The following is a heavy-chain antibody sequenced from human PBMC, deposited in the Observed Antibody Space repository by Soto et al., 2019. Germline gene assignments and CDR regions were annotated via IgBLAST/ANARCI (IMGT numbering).Heavy chain of an antibody. CDR1: GYTFTSHG. CDR2: VSGYNGNT. Sequence: QVQLVQSGAEVKKPGASVKVSCKASGYTFTSHGISWVRQAPGQGLEWMGWVSGYNGNTNYAQKFQARVTMTTDTSTTTAYMELRSLTSDDTAVYYCARDLGAKVYYWGQGTLVTVSS. V-gene: IGHV1-18*01. D-gene: IGHD3-16*01. J-gene: IGHJ4*02. CDR3: ARDLGAKVYY.